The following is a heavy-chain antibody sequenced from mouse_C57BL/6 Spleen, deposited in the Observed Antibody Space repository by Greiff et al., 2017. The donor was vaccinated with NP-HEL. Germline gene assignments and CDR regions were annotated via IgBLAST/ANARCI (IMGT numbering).Heavy chain of an antibody. CDR2: IYPGSGST. CDR1: GYTFTSYW. D-gene: IGHD2-10*01. J-gene: IGHJ4*01. Sequence: QVQLQQPGAELVKPGASVKMSCKASGYTFTSYWITWVKQRPGQGLEWIGDIYPGSGSTNYNEKFKSKATLTVDTSSSTAYMQLSSLTSEDSAVYYCASTYYGNYYAMDYWGQGTSVTFSS. CDR3: ASTYYGNYYAMDY. V-gene: IGHV1-55*01.